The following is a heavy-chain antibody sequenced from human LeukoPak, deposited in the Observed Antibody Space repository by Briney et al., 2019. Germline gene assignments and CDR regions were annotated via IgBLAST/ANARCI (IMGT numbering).Heavy chain of an antibody. D-gene: IGHD4-17*01. J-gene: IGHJ4*02. CDR3: ARTRYGDTALDY. V-gene: IGHV4-34*01. CDR1: GGSFSGYY. CDR2: INHSGST. Sequence: SETLSLTCAVYGGSFSGYYWSWIRQPPGKGLEWIGEINHSGSTNYNPSLKSRVTISVDTSKNQFSLKLSSVTAADTAVYYCARTRYGDTALDYWGQGTLVTVSS.